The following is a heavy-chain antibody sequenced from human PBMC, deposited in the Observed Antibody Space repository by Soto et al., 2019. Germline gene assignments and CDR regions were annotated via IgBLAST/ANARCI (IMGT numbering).Heavy chain of an antibody. CDR1: GGSFSGYY. CDR2: INRSGST. Sequence: SETLSLTCAVYGGSFSGYYWSWIRQPPGKGLEWIGEINRSGSTNYNPSLKGRVTISVDTSKNQFSLKLSSVTAADTAVYYCARGGGDVVVPAATNYHYYYMDVWGKGTTVTVSS. D-gene: IGHD2-2*01. V-gene: IGHV4-34*01. J-gene: IGHJ6*03. CDR3: ARGGGDVVVPAATNYHYYYMDV.